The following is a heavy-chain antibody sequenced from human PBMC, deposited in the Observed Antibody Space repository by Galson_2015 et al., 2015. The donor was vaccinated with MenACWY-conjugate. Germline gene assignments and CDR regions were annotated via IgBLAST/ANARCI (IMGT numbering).Heavy chain of an antibody. Sequence: PALVKPTQPLTLPCTFSGFSLRTYDMCIYWVRQPPGKALEWLARIDWRGNKYYTTSLKTRLTISKDTSTNQVVLTMTNVDPVDTATYYCARMHIVLDATDAFEIWGQGTMVTVSS. V-gene: IGHV2-70*11. CDR3: ARMHIVLDATDAFEI. D-gene: IGHD3-22*01. J-gene: IGHJ3*02. CDR1: GFSLRTYDMC. CDR2: IDWRGNK.